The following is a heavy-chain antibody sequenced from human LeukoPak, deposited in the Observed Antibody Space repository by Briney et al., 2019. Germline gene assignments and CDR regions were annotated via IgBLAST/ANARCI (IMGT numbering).Heavy chain of an antibody. CDR2: IKSKTNGETT. Sequence: GGSLRLSCAASGFPFSNAWMTWVRQAPGKGLEWVGRIKSKTNGETTDYAAPVKGRFTISRDDSTNTLYLQMNSLKTEDTAVYYCTTAPVGDYGDFDYWGQGTLVTVSS. CDR3: TTAPVGDYGDFDY. J-gene: IGHJ4*02. D-gene: IGHD4-17*01. CDR1: GFPFSNAW. V-gene: IGHV3-15*01.